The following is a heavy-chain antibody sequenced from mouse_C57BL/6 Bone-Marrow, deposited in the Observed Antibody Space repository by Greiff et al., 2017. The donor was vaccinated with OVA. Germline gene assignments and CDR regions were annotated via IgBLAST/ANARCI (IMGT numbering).Heavy chain of an antibody. CDR3: ATYDYAGWYFDV. J-gene: IGHJ1*03. V-gene: IGHV3-6*01. Sequence: DVKLQESGPGLVKPSQSLSLTCSVPGYSITSGYYWNWIRQFPGNKLEWLGYISYDGSNNYNPSLKNRISITRDTSKNQFFLKLNSVTTEGTATYYCATYDYAGWYFDVWGTGTTVTVSS. D-gene: IGHD2-4*01. CDR2: ISYDGSN. CDR1: GYSITSGYY.